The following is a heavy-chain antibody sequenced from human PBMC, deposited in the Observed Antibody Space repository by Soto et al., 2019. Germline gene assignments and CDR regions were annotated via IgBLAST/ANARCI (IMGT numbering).Heavy chain of an antibody. J-gene: IGHJ6*02. CDR1: GGTFSSYA. Sequence: QVQLVQSGAEVKKPGSSVKVSCKASGGTFSSYAISWVRQAPGQGLEWMGGIIPIPGTANYAQKFQGKVTITADETTTKAYMEVCSLRSEDTAVYYCARSQGSSTSLEIYYSYYYGMDVWGQGNTVTVSS. V-gene: IGHV1-69*01. D-gene: IGHD2-2*01. CDR2: IIPIPGTA. CDR3: ARSQGSSTSLEIYYSYYYGMDV.